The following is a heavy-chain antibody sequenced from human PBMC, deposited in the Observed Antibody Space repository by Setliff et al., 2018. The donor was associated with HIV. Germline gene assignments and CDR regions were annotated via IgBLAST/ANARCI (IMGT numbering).Heavy chain of an antibody. CDR1: GFTFSSYS. CDR2: ISSSSTYI. Sequence: PGGSLRLSCAASGFTFSSYSMNWVRQAPGKGLEWVSSISSSSTYIYYADSLKGRFTISRDNFKNTLYLQMNSLRAEDTAVYYCAKDSIEASATGYYFDYCGQGTLVTVSS. V-gene: IGHV3-21*04. J-gene: IGHJ4*02. D-gene: IGHD6-6*01. CDR3: AKDSIEASATGYYFDY.